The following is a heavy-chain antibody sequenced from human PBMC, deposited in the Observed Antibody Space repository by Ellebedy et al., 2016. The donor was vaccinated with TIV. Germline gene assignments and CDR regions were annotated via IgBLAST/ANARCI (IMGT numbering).Heavy chain of an antibody. CDR1: GFTFSSYA. CDR2: ITGSGDYT. CDR3: AKAPTGYSPYYFDY. V-gene: IGHV3-23*01. Sequence: PGGSLRLSCAASGFTFSSYAMGWVRQAPGKGLEWVSVITGSGDYTYYADSVKGRFTISRDNSKNTLYLQINSLRAEDTAVYSCAKAPTGYSPYYFDYWGQGTLVTVSS. D-gene: IGHD3-9*01. J-gene: IGHJ4*02.